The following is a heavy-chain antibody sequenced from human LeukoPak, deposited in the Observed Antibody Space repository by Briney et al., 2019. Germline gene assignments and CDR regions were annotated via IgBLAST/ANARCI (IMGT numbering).Heavy chain of an antibody. CDR3: ARVGDHFHWYLDL. V-gene: IGHV3-53*01. CDR1: GFSVSLNY. D-gene: IGHD3-3*02. CDR2: LYSGSDT. J-gene: IGHJ2*01. Sequence: PGGSLTLSCAASGFSVSLNYMNWVRQAPGKGLEWVSILYSGSDTYYADSVKGRFTISRDSSKNMLFLHMSSLRVEDTALYYCARVGDHFHWYLDLWGRGTLVTVSS.